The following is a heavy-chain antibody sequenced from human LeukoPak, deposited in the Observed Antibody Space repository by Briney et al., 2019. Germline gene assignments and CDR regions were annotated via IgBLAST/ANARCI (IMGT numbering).Heavy chain of an antibody. D-gene: IGHD5-12*01. CDR1: GYTFTSYD. J-gene: IGHJ3*02. Sequence: GASVKVSCKAYGYTFTSYDINWVRQATGQGLEWVGWMNPNSGNTGYAQKFQGSVTMTSNTSISTDYMELSSLRSEHTAVYYCARGPGGYIDDAFDIWGQGTMVTVSS. V-gene: IGHV1-8*01. CDR3: ARGPGGYIDDAFDI. CDR2: MNPNSGNT.